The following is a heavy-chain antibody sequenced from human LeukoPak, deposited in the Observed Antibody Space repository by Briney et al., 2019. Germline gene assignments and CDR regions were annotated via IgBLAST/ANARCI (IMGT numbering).Heavy chain of an antibody. V-gene: IGHV5-51*01. J-gene: IGHJ4*02. CDR1: GYSFTSYW. CDR2: IYPGDSDT. D-gene: IGHD3-22*01. CDR3: ASPSSSYYYGLDY. Sequence: GESLKISCKCSGYSFTSYWIGWVRQMPGKGLEWMGIIYPGDSDTRYSPSFQGQVTISADKSINTAYLQWSSLKASDTAMYYCASPSSSYYYGLDYWGQGTLVTVSS.